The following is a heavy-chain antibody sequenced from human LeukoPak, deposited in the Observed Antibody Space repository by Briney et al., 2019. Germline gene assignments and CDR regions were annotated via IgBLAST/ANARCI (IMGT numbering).Heavy chain of an antibody. V-gene: IGHV3-23*01. J-gene: IGHJ4*02. CDR2: ISGSGGST. CDR1: GFTFSSYA. CDR3: ARVAGSYSIRPFDF. Sequence: GGSLRLSCAASGFTFSSYAMSWVRQAPGKGLEWVSAISGSGGSTYYADSVKGRFTISRDNSQNTLYLQMNSLRAEDTALYYCARVAGSYSIRPFDFWGQGTVVIVSS. D-gene: IGHD1-26*01.